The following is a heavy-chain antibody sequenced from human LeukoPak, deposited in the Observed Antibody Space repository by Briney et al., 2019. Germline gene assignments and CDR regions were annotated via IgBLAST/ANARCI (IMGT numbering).Heavy chain of an antibody. J-gene: IGHJ4*02. CDR2: MNPNSGNT. CDR1: GYTFTSYD. V-gene: IGHV1-8*01. D-gene: IGHD2/OR15-2a*01. CDR3: ARTRGTHISMAYLDS. Sequence: EASVKVSCKASGYTFTSYDINWVRQATGQGLEWMGWMNPNSGNTGCAQKFQGRVTMTRVTSITTAYMELSSLRSDDTAVYYCARTRGTHISMAYLDSWGQGTLVTVSS.